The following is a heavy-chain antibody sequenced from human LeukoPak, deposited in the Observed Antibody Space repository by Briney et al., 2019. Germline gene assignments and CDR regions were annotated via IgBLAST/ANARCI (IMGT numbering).Heavy chain of an antibody. CDR3: ARGQEQFSSPWQWGPRRKNFYYYGMDV. V-gene: IGHV3-66*01. CDR1: GFTVSSSS. J-gene: IGHJ6*02. Sequence: GGSLRLSCAASGFTVSSSSMNWVRLGPGKGLEWVSVISSDGNTYYADSVKGRFTISRDNSRNTLSLQMHGLRADDTAVYYCARGQEQFSSPWQWGPRRKNFYYYGMDVWGQGTTVTVSS. D-gene: IGHD6-19*01. CDR2: ISSDGNT.